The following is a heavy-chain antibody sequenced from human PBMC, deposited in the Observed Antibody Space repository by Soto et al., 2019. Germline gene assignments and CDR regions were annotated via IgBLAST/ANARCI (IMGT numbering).Heavy chain of an antibody. D-gene: IGHD2-8*02. Sequence: GESLKISCKGSGYNFANFWIGWVRQVPGKGLEWMGMIFPGDSDTKNSPSLEGQITMSVDKSDSSAYLQWRSLKASDTAIYYCAAGYSTGLDAFDIWGQRTMVTVSS. J-gene: IGHJ3*02. CDR2: IFPGDSDT. CDR1: GYNFANFW. V-gene: IGHV5-51*01. CDR3: AAGYSTGLDAFDI.